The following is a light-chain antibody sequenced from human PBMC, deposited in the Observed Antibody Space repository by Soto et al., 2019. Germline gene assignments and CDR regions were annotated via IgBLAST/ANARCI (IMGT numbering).Light chain of an antibody. V-gene: IGKV2-40*01. J-gene: IGKJ4*01. Sequence: DIVMTQTPLSLTVTPGEPASICCRSSQSLLDSDDRNTYLDWYLQKPGQSPQLLIYTVSYRASGVPDRFSGSGSGTDFTLKISRLEAEDVGVYYCMQRIEFPLTFGGGTKVEIK. CDR1: QSLLDSDDRNTY. CDR2: TVS. CDR3: MQRIEFPLT.